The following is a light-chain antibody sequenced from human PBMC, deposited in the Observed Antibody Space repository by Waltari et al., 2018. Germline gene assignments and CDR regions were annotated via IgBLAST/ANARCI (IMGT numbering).Light chain of an antibody. CDR1: QSLLHRDGYNY. CDR3: MQALQTPYT. V-gene: IGKV2-28*01. J-gene: IGKJ2*01. Sequence: DIVMTQSPLSLPVTPGEPASIPCRSSQSLLHRDGYNYLDWYVQKPGQSPQLLIYLGSDRASGVPDRFSGSGSGTDFTLKISRVKAEDVGVYYCMQALQTPYTFGRGAKLEIK. CDR2: LGS.